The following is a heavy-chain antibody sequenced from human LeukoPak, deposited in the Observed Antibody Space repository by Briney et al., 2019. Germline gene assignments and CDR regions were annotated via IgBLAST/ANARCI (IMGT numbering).Heavy chain of an antibody. J-gene: IGHJ4*02. D-gene: IGHD5-18*01. CDR2: INPSVGST. V-gene: IGHV1-46*01. Sequence: ASVKVSCKASGYTFTSYYMHWVRHAPGQGLEWMGIINPSVGSTRYAQKFQGRVTMTRDTSTSTVYMELSSLRSEDTAVYYCARDRYSYRAYDYWGQGTLVTVSS. CDR1: GYTFTSYY. CDR3: ARDRYSYRAYDY.